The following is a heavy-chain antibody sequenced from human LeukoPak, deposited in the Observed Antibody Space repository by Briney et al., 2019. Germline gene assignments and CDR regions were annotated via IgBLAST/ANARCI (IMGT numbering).Heavy chain of an antibody. CDR1: GFTFSSYS. V-gene: IGHV3-21*01. D-gene: IGHD1-26*01. J-gene: IGHJ4*02. CDR2: ISSSSSYI. Sequence: PGGSLRLSCAASGFTFSSYSMNWVRQAPGKGLEWVSSISSSSSYIYYADSVKGRFTISRDNAKNSLYLQMNSLRAEDTAVYYCARDLDKVGASDYWGQGTLVTVSS. CDR3: ARDLDKVGASDY.